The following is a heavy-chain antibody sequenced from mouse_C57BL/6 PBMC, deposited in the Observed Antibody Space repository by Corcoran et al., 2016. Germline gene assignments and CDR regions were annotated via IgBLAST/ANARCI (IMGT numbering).Heavy chain of an antibody. CDR3: ARKEATAQAAYFDY. Sequence: EVQLQQSGPELVKPGASVKISCKASGYTFTDYYMNWVKQSHGKSLEWIGDINPNNGGTSYNQKFKGKATLTVDKSSSTAYMELRSLTSEDSAVYYCARKEATAQAAYFDYWGQGTTLTVSS. D-gene: IGHD3-2*02. CDR2: INPNNGGT. V-gene: IGHV1-26*01. CDR1: GYTFTDYY. J-gene: IGHJ2*01.